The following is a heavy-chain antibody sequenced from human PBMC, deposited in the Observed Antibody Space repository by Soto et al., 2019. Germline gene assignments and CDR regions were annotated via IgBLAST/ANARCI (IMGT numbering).Heavy chain of an antibody. CDR2: IIPIFGTA. J-gene: IGHJ6*02. CDR1: GGTFSSYA. V-gene: IGHV1-69*06. CDR3: ARGLRFAFKTYDYVWGSYRDYYYYGMDV. Sequence: QVQLVQSGAEVKKPGSSVKVSCKASGGTFSSYAISWVRQAPGQGLEWMGGIIPIFGTANYAQKFQGRVTITADKSTTTAYMELSSLRSEDTAVYYCARGLRFAFKTYDYVWGSYRDYYYYGMDVWGQGTTVTVSS. D-gene: IGHD3-16*02.